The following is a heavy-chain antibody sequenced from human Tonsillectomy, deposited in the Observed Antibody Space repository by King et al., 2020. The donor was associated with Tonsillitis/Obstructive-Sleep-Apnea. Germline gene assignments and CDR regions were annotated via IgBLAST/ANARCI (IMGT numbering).Heavy chain of an antibody. J-gene: IGHJ5*02. Sequence: QLQESGPGLVKPSETLSLTCTVSGGSISSYYWSWIRQPPGKGLEWIGYIYYSGSTNYNPSLKSRVTISVDTSKNQFSLKLSSVTAADTAVYYCARHGARPPYCSSNSCYTITEDWFDPWGQGTLVTVSS. D-gene: IGHD2-2*02. CDR2: IYYSGST. V-gene: IGHV4-59*08. CDR1: GGSISSYY. CDR3: ARHGARPPYCSSNSCYTITEDWFDP.